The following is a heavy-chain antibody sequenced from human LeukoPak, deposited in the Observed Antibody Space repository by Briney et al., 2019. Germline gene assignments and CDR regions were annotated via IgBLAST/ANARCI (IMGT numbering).Heavy chain of an antibody. CDR1: EFTLSSYS. CDR3: ARDRGRVFDY. V-gene: IGHV3-48*02. CDR2: ITSSSSGL. D-gene: IGHD3-16*01. Sequence: TGGSLRLSCAASEFTLSSYSMNWVRQALAKGLEWVSYITSSSSGLWYADSVKGRFTISRDNAKNSLYLQMSSLRDEDTAVYCCARDRGRVFDYWGQGTLVTVSS. J-gene: IGHJ4*02.